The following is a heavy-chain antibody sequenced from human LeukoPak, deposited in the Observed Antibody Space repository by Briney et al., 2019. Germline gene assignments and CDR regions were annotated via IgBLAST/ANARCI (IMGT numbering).Heavy chain of an antibody. J-gene: IGHJ4*02. CDR2: IYPGDSDT. CDR3: ARQVDCSGGSCFQFDY. CDR1: GYSFTSYW. D-gene: IGHD2-15*01. V-gene: IGHV5-51*01. Sequence: GESLQISCKGSGYSFTSYWIGWVRLMPGKGLEWMGIIYPGDSDTRYSPSFQGQVTISADKSISTAYLQWSSLKASDTAMYYCARQVDCSGGSCFQFDYWGQGTLVTVSS.